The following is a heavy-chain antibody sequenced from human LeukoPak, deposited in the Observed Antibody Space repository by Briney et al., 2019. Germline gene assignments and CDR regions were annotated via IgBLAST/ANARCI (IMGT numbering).Heavy chain of an antibody. CDR2: IRYDGSNK. CDR3: ANPSSSLGKSDYFQH. V-gene: IGHV3-30*02. J-gene: IGHJ1*01. CDR1: GFSVSDYY. Sequence: PGGSLRLSCAASGFSVSDYYMTWVRQAPGKGLEWVAFIRYDGSNKYYADSVKGRFTISRDNSKNTLYLQMNSLRAEDTAVYYCANPSSSLGKSDYFQHWGQGTLVTVSS. D-gene: IGHD6-6*01.